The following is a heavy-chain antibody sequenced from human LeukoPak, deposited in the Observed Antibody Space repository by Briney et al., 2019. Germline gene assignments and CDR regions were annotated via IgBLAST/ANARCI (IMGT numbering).Heavy chain of an antibody. J-gene: IGHJ5*02. D-gene: IGHD4-17*01. CDR1: GGSISSSSYY. CDR3: ARIPSTVTTEGRSYNWFDP. CDR2: VYYSGST. Sequence: SETLSLTCTVSGGSISSSSYYWGWIRQPPGKGLEWIGSVYYSGSTNYNPSLKSRVSISVDTSKNQFSLKLSSVTAADTAVYYCARIPSTVTTEGRSYNWFDPWGQGTLVTVSS. V-gene: IGHV4-39*07.